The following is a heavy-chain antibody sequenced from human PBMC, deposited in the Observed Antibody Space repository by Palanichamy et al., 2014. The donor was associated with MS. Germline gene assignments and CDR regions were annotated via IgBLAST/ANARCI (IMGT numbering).Heavy chain of an antibody. Sequence: EVQLVESGGGLVQPGGSLRLSCAASGFTVSTNYISWVRQAPGKGLEWVSVIYSGGSTYYADSVKGRFTVSRDNSKNTLYLQMNGLRAEDTAVYYCARGVKPYNWFDPWGQGTLVTVSS. D-gene: IGHD2-21*01. V-gene: IGHV3-66*01. J-gene: IGHJ5*02. CDR2: IYSGGST. CDR3: ARGVKPYNWFDP. CDR1: GFTVSTNY.